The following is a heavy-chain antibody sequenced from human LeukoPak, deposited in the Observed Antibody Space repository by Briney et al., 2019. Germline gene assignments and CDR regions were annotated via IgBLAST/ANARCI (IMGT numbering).Heavy chain of an antibody. V-gene: IGHV4-59*11. CDR2: IDHTGST. J-gene: IGHJ5*02. CDR1: GDSISMHY. Sequence: SETLSLTCSVSGDSISMHYWSWIRQPPGKGLEWIGYIDHTGSTNYNPSLNSRVTISRDTSKNQFSLKLSSVTAADTAVYYCARDRIRKGVYPIWFDPWGQGTLVTVSS. D-gene: IGHD6-13*01. CDR3: ARDRIRKGVYPIWFDP.